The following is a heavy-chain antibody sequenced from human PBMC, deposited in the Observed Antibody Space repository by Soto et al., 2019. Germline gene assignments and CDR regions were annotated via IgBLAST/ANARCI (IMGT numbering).Heavy chain of an antibody. CDR3: ASPNYGSGSYSWDYYGMDV. V-gene: IGHV5-51*01. CDR2: IYPGDSDT. J-gene: IGHJ6*02. D-gene: IGHD3-10*01. Sequence: GESLKISCKGSGYSFTSYWIGWVRQMPGKGLEWMGIIYPGDSDTRYSPSFQGQVTISADKSISTAYLQWSSLKASDTAMYYCASPNYGSGSYSWDYYGMDVSGQGTTVTVSS. CDR1: GYSFTSYW.